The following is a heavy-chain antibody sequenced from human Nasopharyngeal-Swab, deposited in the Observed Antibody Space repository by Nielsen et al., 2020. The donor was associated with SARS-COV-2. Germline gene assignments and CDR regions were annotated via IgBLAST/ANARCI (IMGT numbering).Heavy chain of an antibody. D-gene: IGHD6-13*01. CDR1: GFTFSSYT. CDR2: ITSSSSHI. V-gene: IGHV3-21*06. Sequence: GESLKISCAASGFTFSSYTMNWVRQAPGEGLEWVSSITSSSSHIYYADSVKGRFTMSRDNAKNSLYLQMNSLRAEDTAVYYCAREDAGSPFDPWGQGTLVTVSS. CDR3: AREDAGSPFDP. J-gene: IGHJ5*02.